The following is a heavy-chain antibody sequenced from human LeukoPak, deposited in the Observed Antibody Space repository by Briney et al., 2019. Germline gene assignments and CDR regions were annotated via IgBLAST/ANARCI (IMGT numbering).Heavy chain of an antibody. D-gene: IGHD6-19*01. Sequence: GGSLRLSCAASGFTFNDYAMGWVRQAPGKGLEWVSAISGSGGSTYYADSVKGRFTISRDNSKNTLFLQMNSLRPEDTAVYYCAKGDQWLPHSFDYWGQGTLVTVSS. CDR1: GFTFNDYA. V-gene: IGHV3-23*01. J-gene: IGHJ4*02. CDR3: AKGDQWLPHSFDY. CDR2: ISGSGGST.